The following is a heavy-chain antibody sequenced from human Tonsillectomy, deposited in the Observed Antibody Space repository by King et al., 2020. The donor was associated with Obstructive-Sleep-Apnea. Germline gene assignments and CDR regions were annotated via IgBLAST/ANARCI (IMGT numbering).Heavy chain of an antibody. J-gene: IGHJ4*02. CDR1: GDSVSSNTAA. CDR2: TYYRSKWYI. CDR3: ARDGATSSYYFDD. D-gene: IGHD2-2*01. Sequence: VQLQQSGPGLVKPSQTLALTCAIFGDSVSSNTAAWNWFRQSPSRGLEWLARTYYRSKWYIDYAVSVRSRITINADTSKNQFSVQLNSVTPEETAVYYSARDGATSSYYFDDWGQGILVTVTS. V-gene: IGHV6-1*01.